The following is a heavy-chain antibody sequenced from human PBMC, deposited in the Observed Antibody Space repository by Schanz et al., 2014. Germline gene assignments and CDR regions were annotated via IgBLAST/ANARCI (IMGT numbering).Heavy chain of an antibody. V-gene: IGHV3-48*04. D-gene: IGHD6-13*01. J-gene: IGHJ4*02. CDR2: VSRSTPDI. Sequence: EVQLLESGGGLVQPGGSLRLSCAASGFTFSSYAMSWVRQAPGKGLEWVSYVSRSTPDIYYADSVKGRFTMSRDNAKNLLYLQMNSLRVEDAAVYYCAKSQGSSFDSWGQGTLVTVSS. CDR3: AKSQGSSFDS. CDR1: GFTFSSYA.